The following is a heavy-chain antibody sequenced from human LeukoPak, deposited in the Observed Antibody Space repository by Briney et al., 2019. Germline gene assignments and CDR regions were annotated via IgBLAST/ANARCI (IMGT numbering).Heavy chain of an antibody. V-gene: IGHV3-30*02. CDR2: IRYDGSNK. CDR1: GFTFISYG. CDR3: AKDPYRIAVAGRGPDY. D-gene: IGHD6-19*01. J-gene: IGHJ4*02. Sequence: TVGSLRLSCAAPGFTFISYGMHWVRQAPGKGLEWVAFIRYDGSNKYYADSVKGRFTISRDNSKNTLYLRMNSLRAEDTAVYYCAKDPYRIAVAGRGPDYWGQGTLVTVYS.